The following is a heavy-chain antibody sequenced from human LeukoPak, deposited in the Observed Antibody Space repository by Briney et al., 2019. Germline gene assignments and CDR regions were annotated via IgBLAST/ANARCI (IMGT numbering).Heavy chain of an antibody. V-gene: IGHV4-31*11. Sequence: SETLSLTCAVYGVSFSGYYWSWIRQHPGKGLEWIGYIYYSGSTYYNPSLKSRVTISVDTSKNQFSLKLSSVTAADTAVYYCARDRVAAAYYYYGMDVWGQGTTVTVSS. CDR2: IYYSGST. J-gene: IGHJ6*02. D-gene: IGHD6-13*01. CDR3: ARDRVAAAYYYYGMDV. CDR1: GVSFSGYY.